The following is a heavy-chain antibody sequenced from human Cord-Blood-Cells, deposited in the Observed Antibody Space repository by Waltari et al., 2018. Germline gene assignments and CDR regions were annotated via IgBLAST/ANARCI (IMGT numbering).Heavy chain of an antibody. CDR1: GYTFTSYY. CDR3: ARDGSAARHYYYYGMDV. V-gene: IGHV1-46*01. D-gene: IGHD6-6*01. J-gene: IGHJ6*02. CDR2: INPSGGST. Sequence: QVQLVQSGAEVKKPGASVKVSCKASGYTFTSYYMHWVRQAPGQGLEWMGIINPSGGSTSYAQKFQGRVTMTRDTSTSTVYMELSSLRSEDTAVYYCARDGSAARHYYYYGMDVWGQGTTVTVSS.